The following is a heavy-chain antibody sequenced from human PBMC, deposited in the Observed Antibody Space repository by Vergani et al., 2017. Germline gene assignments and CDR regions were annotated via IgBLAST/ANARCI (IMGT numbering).Heavy chain of an antibody. CDR2: INPSGGST. J-gene: IGHJ6*02. Sequence: QVQLVQSGAEVKKPGASVKVSCKASGYTFTSYYMHWVRQAPGQGLEWMGIINPSGGSTSYAQKFQGRGTMTRDTSTSTVYMELSSLRSEDTAVYYCARDSGSSSRGAGMDVWGQGTTVTVSS. CDR3: ARDSGSSSRGAGMDV. D-gene: IGHD6-6*01. CDR1: GYTFTSYY. V-gene: IGHV1-46*01.